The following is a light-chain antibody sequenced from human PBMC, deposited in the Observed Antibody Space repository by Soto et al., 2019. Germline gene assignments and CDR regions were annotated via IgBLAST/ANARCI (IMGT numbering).Light chain of an antibody. Sequence: EILMTQSPVALSVSPGESAALSCSASQSVGRNFAWYQQRPGQTPRVLIYGTSTRATGVPARFSGSGSGTDFTLTISSLQSEDFAVYYCQQYNKWPYTFGQGTRLEIK. J-gene: IGKJ2*01. V-gene: IGKV3-15*01. CDR3: QQYNKWPYT. CDR1: QSVGRN. CDR2: GTS.